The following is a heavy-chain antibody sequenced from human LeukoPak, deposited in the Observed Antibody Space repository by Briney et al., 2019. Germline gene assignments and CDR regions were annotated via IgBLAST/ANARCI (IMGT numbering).Heavy chain of an antibody. CDR2: IYHSGST. CDR1: GGSISSSNW. D-gene: IGHD6-13*01. V-gene: IGHV4-4*02. CDR3: ARENLGYSSSWTRGLFDY. J-gene: IGHJ4*02. Sequence: SGTLSLTCAVSGGSISSSNWWSWVRQPPGKGLEWIGEIYHSGSTNYNPSLKSRVTISVDTSKNQFSLKLSSVTAADTAVYYCARENLGYSSSWTRGLFDYWGQGTLVTVSS.